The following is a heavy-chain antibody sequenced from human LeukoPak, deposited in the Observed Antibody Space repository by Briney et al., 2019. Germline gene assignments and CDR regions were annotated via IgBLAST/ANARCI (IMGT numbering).Heavy chain of an antibody. CDR1: GGSFSGYY. CDR3: AREAYCGGDCYPDSDY. Sequence: SETLSLTCAVYGGSFSGYYWSWIRQPPGKGLEWVGEINHSGRPNYNPSLQSRDITSVDTSKNQFSLKLSSVAAADTAVYYCAREAYCGGDCYPDSDYWGQGTLVTVSS. J-gene: IGHJ4*02. V-gene: IGHV4-34*01. D-gene: IGHD2-21*02. CDR2: INHSGRP.